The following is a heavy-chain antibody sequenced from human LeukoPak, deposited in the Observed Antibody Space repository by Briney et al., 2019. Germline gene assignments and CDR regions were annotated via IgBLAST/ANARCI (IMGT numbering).Heavy chain of an antibody. Sequence: GASVKVSCKASGGTFSSYAISWVRQAPGQGLEWMGWISAYSGNTNYAQKLQGRVTMTTDTSTSTAYMELRSLRSDDTAVYYCARLVEGYFDYWGQGTLVTVSS. J-gene: IGHJ4*02. CDR1: GGTFSSYA. CDR3: ARLVEGYFDY. D-gene: IGHD5-24*01. CDR2: ISAYSGNT. V-gene: IGHV1-18*01.